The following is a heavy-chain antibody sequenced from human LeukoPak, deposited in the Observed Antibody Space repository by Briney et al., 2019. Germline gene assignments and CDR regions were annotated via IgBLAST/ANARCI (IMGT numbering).Heavy chain of an antibody. D-gene: IGHD3-9*01. V-gene: IGHV1-18*01. CDR2: ISTYNGNT. Sequence: ASVKVSCKASGYTFTSYGISWVRQAPGQGLEWMGWISTYNGNTNYAQKVQGRVTMTTDTSTSTAYMELRSLRSDDTAVYYCARGEYYDILTSYYYYNMDVWGKGTTVIVSS. J-gene: IGHJ6*04. CDR1: GYTFTSYG. CDR3: ARGEYYDILTSYYYYNMDV.